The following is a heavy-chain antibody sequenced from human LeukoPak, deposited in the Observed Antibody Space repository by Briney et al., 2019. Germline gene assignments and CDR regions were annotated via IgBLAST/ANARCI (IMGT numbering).Heavy chain of an antibody. CDR3: ARGLCGGDCYDY. CDR1: GFTFSSYA. J-gene: IGHJ4*02. CDR2: ISGSGGST. Sequence: GGSLRLSCAASGFTFSSYAMSWVRQAPGKGLEWVSAISGSGGSTYYADSVKGRFTISRDNAKNSLYLQMNSLRAEDTAVYYCARGLCGGDCYDYWGQGTLVTVSS. D-gene: IGHD2-21*01. V-gene: IGHV3-23*01.